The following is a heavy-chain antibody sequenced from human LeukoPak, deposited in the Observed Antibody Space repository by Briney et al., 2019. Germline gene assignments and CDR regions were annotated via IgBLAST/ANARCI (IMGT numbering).Heavy chain of an antibody. V-gene: IGHV3-74*01. D-gene: IGHD2-21*01. CDR2: INSDGSGT. Sequence: GGSLRLSCAASGFIFSNSRMHWVRQGSGRGLVWVSRINSDGSGTDYADSVKGRFTISRDNAKNTVYLQMNSLRAEDTALYYCARPYSSLPNGFAIWGQGTMVTVAS. CDR1: GFIFSNSR. J-gene: IGHJ3*02. CDR3: ARPYSSLPNGFAI.